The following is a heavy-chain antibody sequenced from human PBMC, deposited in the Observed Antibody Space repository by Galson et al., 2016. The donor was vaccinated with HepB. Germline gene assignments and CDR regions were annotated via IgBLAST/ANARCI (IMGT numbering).Heavy chain of an antibody. D-gene: IGHD2-21*01. V-gene: IGHV3-33*01. CDR1: GFTFRSYG. J-gene: IGHJ6*02. CDR3: ARDRSNYVGDCDHLYYYYGMDV. Sequence: SLRLSCAASGFTFRSYGMHWVRQAPDKGLEWVAVIWYDGNNKDYANSVKGRFTISRDNSKNTLYLQMNSLRAEDTAVYYCARDRSNYVGDCDHLYYYYGMDVWGQGTTVTVSS. CDR2: IWYDGNNK.